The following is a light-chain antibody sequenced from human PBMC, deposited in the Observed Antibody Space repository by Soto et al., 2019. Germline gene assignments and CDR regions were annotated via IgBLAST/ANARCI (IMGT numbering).Light chain of an antibody. CDR1: QGISSY. Sequence: AIRMTQSPSSFSASTGDRVTITCLASQGISSYLAWYQQKPGKAPKLLIYAASTLQSGVPSRFSGSGSGTDFTLTISCLQSEDFATDYCQQYYSYPLTFGGGTKVEIK. J-gene: IGKJ4*01. V-gene: IGKV1-8*01. CDR2: AAS. CDR3: QQYYSYPLT.